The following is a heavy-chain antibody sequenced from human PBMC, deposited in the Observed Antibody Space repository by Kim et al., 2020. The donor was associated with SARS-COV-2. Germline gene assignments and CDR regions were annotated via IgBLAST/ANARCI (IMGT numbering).Heavy chain of an antibody. CDR3: GRGGPDN. CDR2: VNPVSGAT. CDR1: GYAFNGYY. J-gene: IGHJ4*02. Sequence: ASVKVSCKASGYAFNGYYIHWVRQAPGQGLEWMGRVNPVSGATDYAQKFQGRVTMTRDTSINTAYMEISSLRSDDTAVYYCGRGGPDNWGQGTRVTVSS. V-gene: IGHV1-2*06.